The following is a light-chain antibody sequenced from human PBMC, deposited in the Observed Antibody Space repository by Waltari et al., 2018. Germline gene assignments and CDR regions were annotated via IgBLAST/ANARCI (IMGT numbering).Light chain of an antibody. CDR3: QQYGSSPTT. CDR2: GAS. Sequence: ELVFTQSPGPLSLSPGERATLSCRASQSVSSSYLAWYQQKPGQAPRLLIYGASSRATGIPDRFSGSGSGTDFTLTISRLEPEDFAVYYCQQYGSSPTTFGGGTKVEIK. J-gene: IGKJ4*01. V-gene: IGKV3-20*01. CDR1: QSVSSSY.